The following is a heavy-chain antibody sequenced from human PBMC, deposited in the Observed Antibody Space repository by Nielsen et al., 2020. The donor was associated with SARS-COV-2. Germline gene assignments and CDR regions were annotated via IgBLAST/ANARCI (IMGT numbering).Heavy chain of an antibody. CDR2: IIPIFGTA. V-gene: IGHV1-69*13. J-gene: IGHJ4*02. CDR1: GGTFSSFA. D-gene: IGHD6-6*01. CDR3: ARTPYSGSGRYDY. Sequence: SVKVSCKASGGTFSSFAISWVRQAPGQGLEWMGGIIPIFGTANYAQKFQGRVTITADESTSTAYMELSSLRSEDTAVYYCARTPYSGSGRYDYWGQGTLVTVSS.